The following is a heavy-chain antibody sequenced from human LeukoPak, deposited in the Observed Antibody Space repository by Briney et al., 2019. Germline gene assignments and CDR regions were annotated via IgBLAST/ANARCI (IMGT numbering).Heavy chain of an antibody. D-gene: IGHD4-17*01. CDR3: VSGTTVTGFAY. J-gene: IGHJ4*02. CDR1: GGSISSTSYY. Sequence: PSETLSLTCLVSGGSISSTSYYWGWIRQSPGRGLEWIGSFYYTGSIFDNRSLRSRVTISIDMSKNQFLLKLTSVTAADTAVYYCVSGTTVTGFAYWGQGTLVTVSS. V-gene: IGHV4-39*07. CDR2: FYYTGSI.